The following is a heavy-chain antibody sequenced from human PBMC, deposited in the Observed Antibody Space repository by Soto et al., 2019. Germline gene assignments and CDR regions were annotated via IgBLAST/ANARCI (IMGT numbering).Heavy chain of an antibody. CDR1: GFTFGDYA. V-gene: IGHV3-49*03. D-gene: IGHD6-19*01. CDR3: TRVIGFGQWPQTRDYYYYCMDV. Sequence: PGGSLRLSCTASGFTFGDYAMSWFRQAPGKGLEWVGFIRSKAYGGTTEYAASVKGRFTISRDDSKSIAYLQMNSLKTEDTAVYYCTRVIGFGQWPQTRDYYYYCMDVWGQGTTVTVSS. J-gene: IGHJ6*02. CDR2: IRSKAYGGTT.